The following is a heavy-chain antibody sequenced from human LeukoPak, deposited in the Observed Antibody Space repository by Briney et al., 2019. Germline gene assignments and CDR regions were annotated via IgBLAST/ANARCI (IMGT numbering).Heavy chain of an antibody. V-gene: IGHV3-23*01. J-gene: IGHJ4*02. CDR1: RFTFSSYA. CDR2: ISGSGVNT. Sequence: GGSLRLSCAASRFTFSSYAMSGVRQAPGKGLEWVSAISGSGVNTYYADSVQGRFTIFRDNSKNTLYLQMNSLRAEDTAVYYCTKSSAAGRGFFDYWGQGILVTVSS. CDR3: TKSSAAGRGFFDY. D-gene: IGHD3-10*01.